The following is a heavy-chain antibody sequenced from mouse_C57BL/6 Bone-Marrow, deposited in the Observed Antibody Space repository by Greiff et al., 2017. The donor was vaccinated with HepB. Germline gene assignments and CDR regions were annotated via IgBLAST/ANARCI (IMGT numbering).Heavy chain of an antibody. D-gene: IGHD1-1*01. V-gene: IGHV3-6*01. J-gene: IGHJ3*01. CDR3: ARLLRYFAY. CDR2: ISYDGSN. Sequence: VQLQQSGPGLVKPSQSLSLTCSVTGYSITSGYYWNWIRQFPGNKLEWMGYISYDGSNNYNPSLKNRISITRDTSKNQFFLKLNSVTTEDTATYYCARLLRYFAYWGQGTLVSVSA. CDR1: GYSITSGYY.